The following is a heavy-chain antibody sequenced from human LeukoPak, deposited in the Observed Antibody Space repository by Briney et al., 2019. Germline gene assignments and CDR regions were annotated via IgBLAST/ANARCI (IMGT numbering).Heavy chain of an antibody. V-gene: IGHV4-34*01. Sequence: SETLSLTCAVYGGSFSGYNWSWVRQPPGNGLEWIGEINHNRSTNYNPSLKSRVTTSANTSTNQSSLKLSSVTAADTAVYYCARGGPYYDILTGSYGSAPDIWGQGTLVTVSS. J-gene: IGHJ4*02. CDR3: ARGGPYYDILTGSYGSAPDI. D-gene: IGHD3-9*01. CDR1: GGSFSGYN. CDR2: INHNRST.